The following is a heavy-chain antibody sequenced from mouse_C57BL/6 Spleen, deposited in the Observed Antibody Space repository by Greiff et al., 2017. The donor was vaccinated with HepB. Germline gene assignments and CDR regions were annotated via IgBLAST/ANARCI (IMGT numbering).Heavy chain of an antibody. CDR1: GYTFTSYW. V-gene: IGHV1-50*01. J-gene: IGHJ3*01. CDR3: ARGPGYGRGAY. CDR2: IDPSDSYT. D-gene: IGHD2-2*01. Sequence: VQLQQSGAELVKPGASVKLSCKASGYTFTSYWMQWVKQRPGQGLEWIGEIDPSDSYTNYNQKFKGKATLTVDTSSSTAYMQLSSLTSEDSAVYSCARGPGYGRGAYWGQGTLVTVSA.